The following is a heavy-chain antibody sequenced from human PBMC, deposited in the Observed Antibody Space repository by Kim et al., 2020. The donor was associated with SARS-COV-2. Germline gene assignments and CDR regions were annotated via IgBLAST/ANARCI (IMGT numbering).Heavy chain of an antibody. V-gene: IGHV3-30*07. J-gene: IGHJ6*02. CDR2: K. CDR3: ARERDYGMDV. Sequence: KDKAGPWKDRVTNARDNSKKTLYLQMNSLRAEDTALYYCARERDYGMDVWGQGTTVTVSS.